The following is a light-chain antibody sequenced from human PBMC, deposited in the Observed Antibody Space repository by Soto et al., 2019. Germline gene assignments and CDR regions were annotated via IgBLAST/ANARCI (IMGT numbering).Light chain of an antibody. V-gene: IGLV1-40*01. Sequence: QSVLTQPPSVSGAPGQRVTFSCTGSSSNIGAGYDVHWYQQLPGTAPKLLIYGNSNRPSGVPDRFSASKSGTSASLAITGLQAEDEADYYCQSYDSSLSGVVFGGGTKLTVL. CDR3: QSYDSSLSGVV. CDR1: SSNIGAGYD. CDR2: GNS. J-gene: IGLJ2*01.